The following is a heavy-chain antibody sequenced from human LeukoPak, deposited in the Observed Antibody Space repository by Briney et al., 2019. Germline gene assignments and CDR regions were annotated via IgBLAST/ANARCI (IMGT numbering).Heavy chain of an antibody. D-gene: IGHD4-17*01. CDR3: ARLRGAMTPVTSDFDY. J-gene: IGHJ4*02. Sequence: SETLSLTCTVSGGSIISTSFYWGWIRQPPGKGLAWLGSIYHSGSTYDNPSLKSRVTISVDRSKNQFSLNLSSVTAADTAVYYCARLRGAMTPVTSDFDYWGQGTLVTVSS. V-gene: IGHV4-39*01. CDR2: IYHSGST. CDR1: GGSIISTSFY.